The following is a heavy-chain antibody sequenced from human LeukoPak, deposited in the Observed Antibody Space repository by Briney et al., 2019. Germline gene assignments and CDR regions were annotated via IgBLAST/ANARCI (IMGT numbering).Heavy chain of an antibody. V-gene: IGHV3-20*04. CDR3: AREGSSTYYYYYMDV. Sequence: GGSLRLSCAASGFTFDDYAMSWVRQAPGKGLEWLSSISWNGYTGYADAVRGRFTISRDNAKNSLYLQMNSLRAEDTGLYYCAREGSSTYYYYYMDVWGRGTTVTVSS. J-gene: IGHJ6*03. D-gene: IGHD2-2*01. CDR2: ISWNGYT. CDR1: GFTFDDYA.